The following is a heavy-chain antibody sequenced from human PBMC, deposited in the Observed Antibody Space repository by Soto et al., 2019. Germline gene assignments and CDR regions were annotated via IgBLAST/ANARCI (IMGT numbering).Heavy chain of an antibody. CDR2: INPNSGGT. V-gene: IGHV1-2*02. CDR3: ARSYDFWSGYIPSRTFDY. J-gene: IGHJ4*02. CDR1: GYTCTGYY. Sequence: ASVKVSCKASGYTCTGYYMHWVRQAPGQGLEWMGWINPNSGGTNYAQKFQGRVTMTRDTSISTAYMELSRLRSDDTAVYYCARSYDFWSGYIPSRTFDYWGQGTLLTVSS. D-gene: IGHD3-3*01.